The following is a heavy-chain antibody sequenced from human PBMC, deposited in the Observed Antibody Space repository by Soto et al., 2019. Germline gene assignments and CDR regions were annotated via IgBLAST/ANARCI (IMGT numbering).Heavy chain of an antibody. CDR3: ATGGGWLQNSNLRGLYFDY. CDR1: GGSIRGSY. V-gene: IGHV4-59*01. J-gene: IGHJ4*02. Sequence: SETLSLTCSVSGGSIRGSYCSWIRQPPEKGLEWIASISYTGSATHNPSLKSRVSVSVDTTENQCSLKLTSVTAADTATYYCATGGGWLQNSNLRGLYFDYWGQGALVTVLL. D-gene: IGHD6-19*01. CDR2: ISYTGSA.